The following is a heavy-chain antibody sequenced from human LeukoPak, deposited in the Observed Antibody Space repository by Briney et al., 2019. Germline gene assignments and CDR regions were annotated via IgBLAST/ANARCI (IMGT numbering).Heavy chain of an antibody. CDR3: AKDQGLPRPSHFDY. CDR2: ISGSGGST. CDR1: GFTFSSYG. V-gene: IGHV3-23*01. J-gene: IGHJ4*02. Sequence: PGGSLRLSCAASGFTFSSYGMSWVRQAPGKGLEWVSAISGSGGSTYYADSVKGRFTISRDNSKNTLYLQMNSLRAEGTAVYYCAKDQGLPRPSHFDYWGQGTLVTVSS.